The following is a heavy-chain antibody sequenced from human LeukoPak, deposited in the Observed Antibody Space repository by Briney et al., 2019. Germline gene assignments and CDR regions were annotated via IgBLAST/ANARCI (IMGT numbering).Heavy chain of an antibody. CDR3: VRERRYYDSSRYQRFDY. CDR2: IYTSGTT. V-gene: IGHV4-4*07. Sequence: PSETLSLTCTVSGGSMNNYYRSWVRQPAGKGLEWVGQIYTSGTTNYNSSLRSRVTMSVDTSKNQFSLKLSSVTAADTAVYYCVRERRYYDSSRYQRFDYWGQGMLVTVSS. D-gene: IGHD3-22*01. J-gene: IGHJ4*02. CDR1: GGSMNNYY.